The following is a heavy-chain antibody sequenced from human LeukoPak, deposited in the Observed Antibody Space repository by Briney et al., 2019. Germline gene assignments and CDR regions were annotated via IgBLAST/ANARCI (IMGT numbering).Heavy chain of an antibody. CDR1: GGSISSSNW. Sequence: SGTLSLTCAVSGGSISSSNWWSWVRQPPGKGLEWIGEIYHSGSTIYNPSLKSRVTISVDTSKNQFSLKLSSVTAADTAVYYCARESVRPTNYFDYWGQGTLVTVSS. CDR2: IYHSGST. D-gene: IGHD5-12*01. V-gene: IGHV4-4*02. J-gene: IGHJ4*02. CDR3: ARESVRPTNYFDY.